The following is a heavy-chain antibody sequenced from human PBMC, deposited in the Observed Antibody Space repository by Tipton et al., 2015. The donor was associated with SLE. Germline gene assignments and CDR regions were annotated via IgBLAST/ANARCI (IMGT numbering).Heavy chain of an antibody. CDR2: VYHSGST. V-gene: IGHV4-38-2*02. CDR1: GYSISSGYY. Sequence: TLSLTCTVYGYSISSGYYWGWIRQPPGKGLGWIGSVYHSGSTHHNPSLQSRVTISIDTSNDQFSLKMSSVAAADTAVYYCAVSGGHRIHYWGQGTLVTVSS. J-gene: IGHJ4*02. D-gene: IGHD2-15*01. CDR3: AVSGGHRIHY.